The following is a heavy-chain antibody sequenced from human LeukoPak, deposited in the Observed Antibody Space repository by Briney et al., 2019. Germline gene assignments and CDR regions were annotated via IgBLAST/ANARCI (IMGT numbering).Heavy chain of an antibody. J-gene: IGHJ4*02. D-gene: IGHD5-18*01. CDR3: AKDYSYGYVSDY. CDR1: GFTFSSYG. V-gene: IGHV3-30*18. Sequence: GGSLRLSCAASGFTFSSYGMHWVRQAPGKGLEWVAVISYDGSNKYYADSVKGRFTISRDNSKNTLYLQMNSLRAEDTAVYYCAKDYSYGYVSDYWGQGTLVTVSS. CDR2: ISYDGSNK.